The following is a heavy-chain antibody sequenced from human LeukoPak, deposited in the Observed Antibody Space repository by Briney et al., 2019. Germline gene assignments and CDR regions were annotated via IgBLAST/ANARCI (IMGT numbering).Heavy chain of an antibody. CDR1: GFTFANYA. Sequence: GGSLRLSCTAYGFTFANYAMSWVRQAPGKGLEWVANIKQDGSEKYYVDSVEGRFTISRDNAKNSLYLQMDSLRAEDTAVYYCAREGIAVAVYLNYWGQGTLVTVSS. V-gene: IGHV3-7*03. J-gene: IGHJ4*02. CDR3: AREGIAVAVYLNY. D-gene: IGHD6-19*01. CDR2: IKQDGSEK.